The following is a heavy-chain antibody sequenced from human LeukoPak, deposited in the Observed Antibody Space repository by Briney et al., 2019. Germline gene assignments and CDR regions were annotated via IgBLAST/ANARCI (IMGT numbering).Heavy chain of an antibody. D-gene: IGHD3-10*01. Sequence: PGGSLRLSCAASGFTVSSNYMSWVRQAPGKGLEWVSVIYSGGGTYYADSVKGRFTISRDNSKNTLYLQMNSLRAEDTAVYYCARVYRGGNNWFDPWGQGTLVTVSS. CDR2: IYSGGGT. V-gene: IGHV3-53*01. CDR1: GFTVSSNY. CDR3: ARVYRGGNNWFDP. J-gene: IGHJ5*02.